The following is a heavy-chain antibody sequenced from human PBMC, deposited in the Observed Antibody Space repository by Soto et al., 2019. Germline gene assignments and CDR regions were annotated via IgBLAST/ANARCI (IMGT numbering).Heavy chain of an antibody. CDR3: ARDVVVTAETYYYYYGMDV. D-gene: IGHD2-21*02. J-gene: IGHJ6*02. V-gene: IGHV4-31*03. Sequence: QVQLQESGPGLVKPSQTLSLTCTVSGGSISSGGYYWSWIRQHPGKGLEGIGYIYYSGSTYYNPSLKSRVTISVDTSKNQFSLKLSSVTAADTAVYYCARDVVVTAETYYYYYGMDVWGQGTTGTVSS. CDR1: GGSISSGGYY. CDR2: IYYSGST.